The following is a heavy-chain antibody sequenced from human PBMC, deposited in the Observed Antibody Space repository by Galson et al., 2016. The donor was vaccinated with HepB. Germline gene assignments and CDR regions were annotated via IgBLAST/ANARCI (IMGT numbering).Heavy chain of an antibody. CDR3: ARVFRVPAANNEFDY. V-gene: IGHV3-7*01. CDR1: GFTFSSYW. D-gene: IGHD2-2*01. CDR2: IKQDGGEK. J-gene: IGHJ4*02. Sequence: SLRLSCAASGFTFSSYWMSWVRQAPGKGLEWVANIKQDGGEKYYVDSVKGRFTISRDNAKNSLYLQLNSLRAEDTAVYYCARVFRVPAANNEFDYWGQGTLVTVSS.